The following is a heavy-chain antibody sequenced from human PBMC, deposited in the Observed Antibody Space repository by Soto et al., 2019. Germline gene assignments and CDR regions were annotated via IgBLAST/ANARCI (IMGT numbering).Heavy chain of an antibody. CDR2: IYYSGST. V-gene: IGHV4-31*03. J-gene: IGHJ4*02. Sequence: SETLSLTCTVSGGSISSGGYYWSWIRQHPGKGLEWIGYIYYSGSTYYNPSLKSRVTISVDTSKNQFSLKLSSVTAADTAVYYSARGRANYYDSRGMGGPFDYWGQGTLVNVS. CDR3: ARGRANYYDSRGMGGPFDY. CDR1: GGSISSGGYY. D-gene: IGHD3-22*01.